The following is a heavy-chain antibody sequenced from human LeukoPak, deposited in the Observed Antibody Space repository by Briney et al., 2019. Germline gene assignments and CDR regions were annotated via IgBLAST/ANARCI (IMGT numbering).Heavy chain of an antibody. J-gene: IGHJ4*02. D-gene: IGHD5-24*01. CDR3: AYGGDAYKTGY. V-gene: IGHV4-59*01. CDR2: IYYTGSP. Sequence: TLSLTCTVSGASITDYYWSWTGQPPSKGLEWIGYIYYTGSPNYNPSLKSRRTLSLDRSQNQLSLKLTSVTAADTAVYYCAYGGDAYKTGYWGQGTLVTVSS. CDR1: GASITDYY.